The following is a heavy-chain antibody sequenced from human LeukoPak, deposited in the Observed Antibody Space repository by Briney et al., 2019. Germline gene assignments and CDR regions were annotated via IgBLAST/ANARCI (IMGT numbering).Heavy chain of an antibody. Sequence: ASVKVSCKASGYTFTSYGISWVRQAPGQGLEWMGWISAYNGNTNYAQKLQGRVTMTTDTSTSTAYMELRSLRSDDTAVYYCARWGLPDYYGSGSYYPIFIPRAHYYYMDVWGKGTTVTVSS. J-gene: IGHJ6*03. V-gene: IGHV1-18*01. CDR1: GYTFTSYG. D-gene: IGHD3-10*01. CDR3: ARWGLPDYYGSGSYYPIFIPRAHYYYMDV. CDR2: ISAYNGNT.